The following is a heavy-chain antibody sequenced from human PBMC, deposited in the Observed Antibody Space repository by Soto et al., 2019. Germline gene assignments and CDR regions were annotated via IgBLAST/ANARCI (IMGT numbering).Heavy chain of an antibody. Sequence: QVQLQDSGPGLVKPSGTLALTSTVSGGSMGSYCWSWIRQPPGKGLEWIAYICHGGSTSYNPSLKSRVTILLDTSKNQVSLKLRSVTAADTALYYGARMESDAFDLWGQGTMVTVSS. V-gene: IGHV4-59*01. CDR2: ICHGGST. D-gene: IGHD3-3*01. J-gene: IGHJ3*01. CDR1: GGSMGSYC. CDR3: ARMESDAFDL.